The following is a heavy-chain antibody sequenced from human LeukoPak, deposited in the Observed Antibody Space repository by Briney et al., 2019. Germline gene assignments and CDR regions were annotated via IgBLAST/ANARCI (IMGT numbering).Heavy chain of an antibody. V-gene: IGHV4-34*01. D-gene: IGHD2-15*01. CDR1: GGSFSGYY. CDR2: INHSGST. CDR3: ARHRYRHCSGITCYSFDY. Sequence: SETLSLTCAVYGGSFSGYYWSWIRQPPGKGLEWIGEINHSGSTSYNPSLKSRVTISVDTSKNQFSLKLSSVTAADTALYYCARHRYRHCSGITCYSFDYWGQGTLVTVSS. J-gene: IGHJ4*02.